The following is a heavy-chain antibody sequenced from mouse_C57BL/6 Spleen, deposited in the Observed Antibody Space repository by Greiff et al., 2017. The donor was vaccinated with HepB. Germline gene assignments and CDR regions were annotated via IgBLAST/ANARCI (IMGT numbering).Heavy chain of an antibody. J-gene: IGHJ3*01. D-gene: IGHD2-1*01. CDR2: IYPRDGST. CDR1: GYTFTSYD. Sequence: QVQLKQSGPELVKPGASVKLSCKASGYTFTSYDINWVKQRPGQGLEWIGWIYPRDGSTKYNEKFKGKATLTVDTSSSTAYMELHSLTSEDSAVYFCARLPYGNYEGWFAYWGQGTLVTVSA. CDR3: ARLPYGNYEGWFAY. V-gene: IGHV1-85*01.